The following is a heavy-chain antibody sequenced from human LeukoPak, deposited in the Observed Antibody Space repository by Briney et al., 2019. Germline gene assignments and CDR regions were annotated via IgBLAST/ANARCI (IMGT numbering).Heavy chain of an antibody. CDR2: INTSGGTI. CDR3: ARGGAFYGKDV. V-gene: IGHV3-48*03. J-gene: IGHJ6*02. D-gene: IGHD1-26*01. Sequence: GGSLRLSRAASGFTFTTYEMNWVRQAPGKGLEWLSYINTSGGTIYYADSVKGRFTISRDNAKNSLYLQMNSLRAEDTAVYYCARGGAFYGKDVWGQGTTVTVSS. CDR1: GFTFTTYE.